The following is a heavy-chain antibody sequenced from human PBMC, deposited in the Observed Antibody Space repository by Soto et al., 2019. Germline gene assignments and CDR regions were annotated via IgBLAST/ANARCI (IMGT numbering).Heavy chain of an antibody. Sequence: QVQLQESGPGLVTPSGTLSLTCAVSGGSISSGIWWSWVRQPPGKGLEWIGEIHYTGRTNYKSTLPSRVYMSIDKSNNLFSRDLRSVTAEDTAVYYCAGGGISYASGRDHWFDPWGQGTLVTVSS. CDR3: AGGGISYASGRDHWFDP. D-gene: IGHD6-19*01. J-gene: IGHJ5*02. CDR2: IHYTGRT. CDR1: GGSISSGIW. V-gene: IGHV4-4*02.